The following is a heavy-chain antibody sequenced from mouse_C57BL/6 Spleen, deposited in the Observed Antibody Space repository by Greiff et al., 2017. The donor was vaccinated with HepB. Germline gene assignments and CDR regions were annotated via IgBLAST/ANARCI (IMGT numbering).Heavy chain of an antibody. D-gene: IGHD1-1*01. CDR1: GFTFSDYG. CDR3: ARGYYGSSPRAMDY. V-gene: IGHV5-17*01. Sequence: EVKVVDSGGGLVKPGGSLKLSCAASGFTFSDYGMHWVRQAPEKGLEWVAYISSGSSTIYYADTVKGRFTISRDNAKNTLFLQMTSLRSEDTAMYYCARGYYGSSPRAMDYWGQGTSVTVSS. J-gene: IGHJ4*01. CDR2: ISSGSSTI.